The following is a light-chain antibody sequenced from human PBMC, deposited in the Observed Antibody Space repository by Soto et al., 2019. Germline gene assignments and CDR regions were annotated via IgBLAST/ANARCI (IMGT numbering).Light chain of an antibody. CDR2: EVD. CDR1: SSDIGYYNY. V-gene: IGLV2-23*02. Sequence: QSVLTQPASVSGSPGQSITISCTGTSSDIGYYNYVSWYQQHPGKAPKLIIHEVDNRPSGISHRFSGSKSGNRASLTISGLQAEDGADYYCCSYAGSSTFYVFGTGTKVTVL. J-gene: IGLJ1*01. CDR3: CSYAGSSTFYV.